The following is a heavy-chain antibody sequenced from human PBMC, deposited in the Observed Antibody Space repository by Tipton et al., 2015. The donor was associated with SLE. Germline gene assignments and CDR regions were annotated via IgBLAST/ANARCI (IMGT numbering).Heavy chain of an antibody. J-gene: IGHJ5*02. CDR2: IYTSGST. D-gene: IGHD3-3*01. V-gene: IGHV4-4*08. Sequence: TLSLTCTVSGGSISSYYWSWIRQPPGKGLKWIGYIYTSGSTNYNPSLKSRVTISVDTSKNQFSLKLSSVTAADTAVYYCARAENYDFWSGYHWFDPWGRGTLVTVSS. CDR1: GGSISSYY. CDR3: ARAENYDFWSGYHWFDP.